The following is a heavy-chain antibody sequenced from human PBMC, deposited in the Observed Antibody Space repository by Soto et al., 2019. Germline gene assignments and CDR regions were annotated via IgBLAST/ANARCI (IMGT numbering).Heavy chain of an antibody. CDR2: MKSNSGKT. Sequence: QVQLVQSGAEVKKPGASVKVSCKPSGYSYTTFGISWVRQAPGQGLEWMGWMKSNSGKTDYAQKFQGRVTMTTDTFTRTADMDLRSLTSDDTAVYFCVRDRLTVTGIKCFDYWGQGTLVTVSS. J-gene: IGHJ4*02. D-gene: IGHD4-17*01. V-gene: IGHV1-18*01. CDR1: GYSYTTFG. CDR3: VRDRLTVTGIKCFDY.